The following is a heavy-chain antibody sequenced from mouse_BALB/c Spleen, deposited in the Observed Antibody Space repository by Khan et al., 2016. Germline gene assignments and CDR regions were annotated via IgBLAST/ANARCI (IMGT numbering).Heavy chain of an antibody. D-gene: IGHD1-2*01. CDR3: VRSLRLRDYAMDY. V-gene: IGHV10-1*02. J-gene: IGHJ4*01. CDR1: GFTFNTYA. Sequence: EVQLVETGGGLVQPKGSLKLSCAASGFTFNTYAMNWVRQAPGKGLEWVARIRSKSNNYATYYADSVKDRFTISRDDSQSMLYLHMNNLKTEDTAMYYCVRSLRLRDYAMDYWSQGTSVAVSS. CDR2: IRSKSNNYAT.